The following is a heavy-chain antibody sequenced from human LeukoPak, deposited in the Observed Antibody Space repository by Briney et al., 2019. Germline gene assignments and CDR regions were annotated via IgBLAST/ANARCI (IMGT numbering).Heavy chain of an antibody. V-gene: IGHV3-30*04. CDR1: GFTFSSYA. J-gene: IGHJ4*02. D-gene: IGHD6-19*01. Sequence: GGSLRLSCAASGFTFSSYAMHWVRQAPGKGLEWVAVISYDGSNKYYADSVKGRFTISRDNSKNTLYLQMNSLRAEDTAVYYCARVFYSSGWYGNLDYWGQGTLVTVSS. CDR3: ARVFYSSGWYGNLDY. CDR2: ISYDGSNK.